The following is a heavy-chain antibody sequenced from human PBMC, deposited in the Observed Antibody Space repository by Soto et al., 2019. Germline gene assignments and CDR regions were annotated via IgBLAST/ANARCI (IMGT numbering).Heavy chain of an antibody. V-gene: IGHV3-23*01. CDR1: GFTFSSYA. CDR2: ISGRCGST. CDR3: AKDLGYFGSGSYYRNYGMDV. Sequence: GGSLRLSCAASGFTFSSYAVSWVRQAPGKGLEWVSVISGRCGSTNYADTVKGRFTTSRDNSRNTRYLQMNSLRAEDTAVYYCAKDLGYFGSGSYYRNYGMDVWGQGTTVTVSS. D-gene: IGHD3-10*01. J-gene: IGHJ6*02.